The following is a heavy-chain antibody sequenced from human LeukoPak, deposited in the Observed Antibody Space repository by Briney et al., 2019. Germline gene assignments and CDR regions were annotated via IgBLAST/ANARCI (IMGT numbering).Heavy chain of an antibody. CDR2: IYYSGST. Sequence: SETLSLTCTVSGGSIRSYYWGWIRQPPGKGLEWIGSIYYSGSTYYNPSLKSRVTISVDTSKNQFSLKLSSVTAADTAVYYCARLKGRELIDYWGQGTRVTVSS. CDR3: ARLKGRELIDY. V-gene: IGHV4-39*01. D-gene: IGHD5-24*01. CDR1: GGSIRSYY. J-gene: IGHJ4*02.